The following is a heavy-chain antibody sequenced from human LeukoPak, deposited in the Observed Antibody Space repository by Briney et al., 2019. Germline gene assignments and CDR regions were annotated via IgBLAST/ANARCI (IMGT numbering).Heavy chain of an antibody. Sequence: PSETLSLTCNAYGGSFSDYYWTWIRQSPGKGLEWIGEINHRGRINHNPSLKNRVTFSVDLSKKQFSLNLTYVTAADTAVYYCARARQHYFDRGGASDIWGQGTVVTVSS. D-gene: IGHD3-22*01. CDR1: GGSFSDYY. CDR3: ARARQHYFDRGGASDI. V-gene: IGHV4-34*01. CDR2: INHRGRI. J-gene: IGHJ3*02.